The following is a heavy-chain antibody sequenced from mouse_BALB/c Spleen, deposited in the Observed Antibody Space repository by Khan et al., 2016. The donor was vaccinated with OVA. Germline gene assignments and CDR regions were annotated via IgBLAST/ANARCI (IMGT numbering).Heavy chain of an antibody. J-gene: IGHJ3*01. D-gene: IGHD2-3*01. CDR1: GFNIKDYY. CDR2: IDPENGNT. Sequence: VQLKQSGAELVRPGALVNLSCKASGFNIKDYYMHWVKQRPEQGLVWIGRIDPENGNTIYDPKFQGKASITSDTSSNTAYLQLSSLTSEDTAVYYCARDGYSPWCAYWSQGTLVTVSA. CDR3: ARDGYSPWCAY. V-gene: IGHV14-1*02.